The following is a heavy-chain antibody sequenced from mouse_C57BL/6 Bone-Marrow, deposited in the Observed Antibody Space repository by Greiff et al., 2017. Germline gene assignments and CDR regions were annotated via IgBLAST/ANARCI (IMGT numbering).Heavy chain of an antibody. V-gene: IGHV1-59*01. CDR3: AREAWFAY. CDR1: GYTFTSYW. Sequence: QVQLQQPGAELVRPGTSVKLSCKASGYTFTSYWMHWVKQRPGQGLEWIGVIYPSDSYTNYNQKFKGKATLTVDTSSSTAYMPLSSLTSEDSAVYYGAREAWFAYWGQGTLVTVSA. CDR2: IYPSDSYT. J-gene: IGHJ3*01.